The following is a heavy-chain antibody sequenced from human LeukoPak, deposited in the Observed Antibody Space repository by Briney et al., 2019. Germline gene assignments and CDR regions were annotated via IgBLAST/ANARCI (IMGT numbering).Heavy chain of an antibody. J-gene: IGHJ4*02. Sequence: PSETLSLTCTVSGVSISSNSYYWGWIRQPPGKELEWVGSMSYGGSTYYNPSLKSRVTMSVDTSKNQFSLKLTSVTAADTAVYHCARHPFAAHHRVDYWGQGTLVTVSS. V-gene: IGHV4-39*01. CDR2: MSYGGST. D-gene: IGHD6-6*01. CDR3: ARHPFAAHHRVDY. CDR1: GVSISSNSYY.